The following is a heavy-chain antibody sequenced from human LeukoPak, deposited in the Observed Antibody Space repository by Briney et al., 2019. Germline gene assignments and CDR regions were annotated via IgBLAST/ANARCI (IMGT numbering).Heavy chain of an antibody. D-gene: IGHD3-10*01. V-gene: IGHV3-30*18. Sequence: GRCLRLSCAASGFTFSSYGMHWVRQAPGKGLEWVAVISYDGSNKYYADSVKGRFTISRDNSKNALYLQMNSLRAEDTAVYYCAKDYYGSGSYYNDYYGMDVWGQGTTVTVSS. J-gene: IGHJ6*02. CDR2: ISYDGSNK. CDR3: AKDYYGSGSYYNDYYGMDV. CDR1: GFTFSSYG.